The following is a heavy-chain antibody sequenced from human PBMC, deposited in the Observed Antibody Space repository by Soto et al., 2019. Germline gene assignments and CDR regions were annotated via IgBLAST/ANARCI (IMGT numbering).Heavy chain of an antibody. V-gene: IGHV4-59*08. CDR2: IYYSGST. D-gene: IGHD2-2*01. CDR1: GGSISSYY. Sequence: SETLSLTCTISGGSISSYYWSWIRQPPGKGLEWIGYIYYSGSTNYNPSLKSRVTISVDTSKNQFSLKLSSVTAADTAVYYCARSPVVPAAMSDYYYGMDVWGQGTTVTVSS. CDR3: ARSPVVPAAMSDYYYGMDV. J-gene: IGHJ6*02.